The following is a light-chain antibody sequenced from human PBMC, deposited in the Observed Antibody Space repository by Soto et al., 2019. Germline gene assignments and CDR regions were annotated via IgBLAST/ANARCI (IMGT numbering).Light chain of an antibody. J-gene: IGKJ1*01. V-gene: IGKV3-15*01. Sequence: EIVMTQSPGTLSLSPGETATLSCRASQSVSSNYVAWYQQKSGQAPRLLIYSASTRATSIPDRFSGSGCGTEFTLTINSLQSEDSAVYYCQQYNNWPPWTFGQGTKVDIK. CDR2: SAS. CDR3: QQYNNWPPWT. CDR1: QSVSSN.